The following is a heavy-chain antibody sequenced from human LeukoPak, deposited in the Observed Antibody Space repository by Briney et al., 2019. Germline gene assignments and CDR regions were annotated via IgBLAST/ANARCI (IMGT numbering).Heavy chain of an antibody. CDR3: ARDVVTVTKGFDI. CDR1: TDSFSSHY. V-gene: IGHV4-59*11. Sequence: PSETLSLTCAVSTDSFSSHYWTWVRQPPGKGLEWIGYISYIGSTNYNPSLKSRVTISIDTSKNQFSLKLSSVTAADTAVYYCARDVVTVTKGFDIWGQGTMVSVSS. CDR2: ISYIGST. D-gene: IGHD4-17*01. J-gene: IGHJ3*02.